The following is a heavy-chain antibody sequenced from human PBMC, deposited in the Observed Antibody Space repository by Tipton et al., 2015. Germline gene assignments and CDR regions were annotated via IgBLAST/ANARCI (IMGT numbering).Heavy chain of an antibody. CDR2: INEYGSTI. V-gene: IGHV3-74*01. CDR3: ARVLGQWLDQAYDY. D-gene: IGHD6-19*01. Sequence: GSLRLSCAASGFTFSRYWMHWVRQAPGKGLVWVSRINEYGSTINYADSVKGRFTISRDNAKNSLYLQMNSLRDEDTAVYYCARVLGQWLDQAYDYWGQGTLVTVSS. CDR1: GFTFSRYW. J-gene: IGHJ4*02.